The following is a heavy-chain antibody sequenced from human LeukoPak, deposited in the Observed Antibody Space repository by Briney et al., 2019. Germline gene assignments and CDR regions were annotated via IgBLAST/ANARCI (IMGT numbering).Heavy chain of an antibody. CDR1: GFTFSDYY. J-gene: IGHJ4*02. CDR2: ISSSGSTI. Sequence: PGGSLRLSCAASGFTFSDYYMSWIRQAPGKGLEWVSYISSSGSTIYYADSVKGRFTISRDNAKNSLYLQMNSLRAEDTAVYYCARDYWASIAASDYWGQGTLVTVSS. D-gene: IGHD6-13*01. CDR3: ARDYWASIAASDY. V-gene: IGHV3-11*04.